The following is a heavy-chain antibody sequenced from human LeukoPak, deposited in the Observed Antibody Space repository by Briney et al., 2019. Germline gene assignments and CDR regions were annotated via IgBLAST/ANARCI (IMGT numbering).Heavy chain of an antibody. Sequence: GGSLRLSCAASGFTFSSYEMNWVRQAPGKGLEWASYISGSGSTIYYADSVKGRFTISRDNSKNTLYLQMNSLRAEDTAVYYCAKGWSDYFDYWGQGTLVTVSS. V-gene: IGHV3-48*03. J-gene: IGHJ4*02. CDR3: AKGWSDYFDY. CDR1: GFTFSSYE. CDR2: ISGSGSTI. D-gene: IGHD3-3*01.